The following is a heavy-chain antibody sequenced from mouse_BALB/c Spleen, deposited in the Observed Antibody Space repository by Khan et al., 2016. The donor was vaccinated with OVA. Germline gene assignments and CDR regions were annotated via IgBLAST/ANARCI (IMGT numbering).Heavy chain of an antibody. D-gene: IGHD1-1*01. Sequence: EVELVESGGDLVKPGGSLKLSCVASGFTFSTYGMSWVRQAPDKRLEWVATVSTGGTYTYYPDSVKGRFTISRDKDKNTLYLQMSGLRSEDTAMFFCTRLAYYYDSEGFAYWGQGTLVTVS. V-gene: IGHV5-6*01. CDR3: TRLAYYYDSEGFAY. CDR2: VSTGGTYT. J-gene: IGHJ3*01. CDR1: GFTFSTYG.